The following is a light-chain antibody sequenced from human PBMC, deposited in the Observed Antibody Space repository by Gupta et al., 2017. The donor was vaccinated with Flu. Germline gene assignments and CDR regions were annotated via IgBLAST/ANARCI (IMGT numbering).Light chain of an antibody. CDR3: SSDTSTSLI. CDR1: SNDVGAYNY. V-gene: IGLV2-14*01. CDR2: EVS. Sequence: QSVLTQPASVSESPGQSILISCTGTSNDVGAYNYVSWYQQHPGTAPKVLISEVSNRPSGGSHRFSGSKSGSTASLTISGLLAEDEDDYYCSSDTSTSLIFGGGTKVTVL. J-gene: IGLJ2*01.